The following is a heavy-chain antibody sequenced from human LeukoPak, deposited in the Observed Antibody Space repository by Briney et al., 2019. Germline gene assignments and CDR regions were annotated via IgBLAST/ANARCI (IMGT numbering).Heavy chain of an antibody. D-gene: IGHD1-26*01. CDR1: GASVSSASY. CDR2: IYNGVNT. Sequence: SETLSLTCTVSGASVSSASYWSWIRQPPGKGVEWIAHIYNGVNTNYNPSLKSRVTISVNTSKNQFSLRLNSVTAADTAVYYCARSRAFNSGAFDPWGQGSLVTVSS. J-gene: IGHJ5*02. V-gene: IGHV4-61*01. CDR3: ARSRAFNSGAFDP.